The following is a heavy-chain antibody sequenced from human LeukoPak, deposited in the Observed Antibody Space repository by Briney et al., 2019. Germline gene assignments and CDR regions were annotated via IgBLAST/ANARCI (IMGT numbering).Heavy chain of an antibody. CDR1: GGSISSSSYY. CDR3: ARYSGSYFFDAFGI. CDR2: IHYSGST. J-gene: IGHJ4*02. Sequence: PSETLSLTCTVSGGSISSSSYYWAWIRQPPGKGLEWIGSIHYSGSTSYNPSRKSRVTMSVDTSQNQVSLELSSVTAADTAVYFCARYSGSYFFDAFGIWGQGTLVTVSS. D-gene: IGHD1-26*01. V-gene: IGHV4-39*01.